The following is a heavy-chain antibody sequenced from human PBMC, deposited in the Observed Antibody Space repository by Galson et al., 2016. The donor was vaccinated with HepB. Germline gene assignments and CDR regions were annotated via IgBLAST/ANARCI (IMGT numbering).Heavy chain of an antibody. J-gene: IGHJ3*02. Sequence: SLRLSCAASGFTFSKYALHWVRQAPGKGLEWVAVISTNGINEKYEDSVKGRFTVSRDNSKNTVDLQMNSLKPEGTAVYYCAKDQGVLRHFDWLTYDAFDMWGQGTMVIVSS. CDR2: ISTNGINE. D-gene: IGHD3-9*01. CDR3: AKDQGVLRHFDWLTYDAFDM. CDR1: GFTFSKYA. V-gene: IGHV3-30*18.